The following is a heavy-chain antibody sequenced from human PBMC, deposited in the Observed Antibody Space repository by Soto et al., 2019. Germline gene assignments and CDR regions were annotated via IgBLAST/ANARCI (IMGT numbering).Heavy chain of an antibody. Sequence: QVQLIQSEAEVKKPGSSVRVSCTASGGIFGSHGFSWVRQAPGQRLEWVGGFIPIFRTLTYTEKFQARVRIAADESTNTVYVDLSSLTSEDTAVYYCVRDRRIYYSDPHDEFVASDYEVWGQGIMVSVSS. CDR2: FIPIFRTL. D-gene: IGHD3-22*01. CDR3: VRDRRIYYSDPHDEFVASDYEV. J-gene: IGHJ3*01. V-gene: IGHV1-69*01. CDR1: GGIFGSHG.